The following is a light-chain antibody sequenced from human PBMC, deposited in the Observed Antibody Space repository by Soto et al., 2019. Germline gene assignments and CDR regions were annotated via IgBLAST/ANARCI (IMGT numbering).Light chain of an antibody. CDR1: QSVSSN. J-gene: IGKJ1*01. V-gene: IGKV3-15*01. CDR3: QQYKNLPLA. CDR2: GAS. Sequence: EIVMTQSPVTLSVSPGERATLSCRASQSVSSNLAWYQQRPGQAPRLLIYGASTRATGISVRFSGSGSGTKCTLTISSLQSEDFAVYYCQQYKNLPLAFGQGTKVEIK.